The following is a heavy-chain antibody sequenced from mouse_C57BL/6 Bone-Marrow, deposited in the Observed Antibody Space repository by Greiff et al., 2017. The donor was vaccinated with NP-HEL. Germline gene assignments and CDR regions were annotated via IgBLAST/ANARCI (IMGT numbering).Heavy chain of an antibody. Sequence: VQLQQSGAELVKPGASVKLSCKASGYAFSSYWMHWVKQRPGKGLEWIGQIYPGDGDTNYNGKFKDKATLTADKSSSTAYMQLSSLTSEDAAVYFCARGAYGGQGTRITVSA. CDR1: GYAFSSYW. CDR2: IYPGDGDT. CDR3: ARGAY. V-gene: IGHV1-80*01. J-gene: IGHJ3*01.